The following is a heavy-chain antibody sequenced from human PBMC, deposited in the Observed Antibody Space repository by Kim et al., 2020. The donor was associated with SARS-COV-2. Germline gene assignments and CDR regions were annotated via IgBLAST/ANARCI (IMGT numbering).Heavy chain of an antibody. J-gene: IGHJ4*02. CDR3: AATLYCSSTSCYDY. D-gene: IGHD2-2*01. V-gene: IGHV4-39*01. Sequence: PSVRSRVTISVDTSKNQCSLKLSSVTAADTAVYYCAATLYCSSTSCYDYWGQGTLVTVYS.